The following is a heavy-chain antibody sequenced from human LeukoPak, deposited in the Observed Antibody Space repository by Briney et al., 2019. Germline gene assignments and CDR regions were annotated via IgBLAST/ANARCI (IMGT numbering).Heavy chain of an antibody. V-gene: IGHV3-23*01. CDR2: INGVGNST. CDR1: GFNFSIFA. CDR3: AKRGLRGNWSHP. Sequence: GGSPRLSCAGSGFNFSIFAMNWVRQAPGKGLEWVSSINGVGNSTYYADSVKGRFTVSRDNSKNTLYLQMNSLRAEDTALYYCAKRGLRGNWSHPWGQGTLVTVSS. J-gene: IGHJ5*02. D-gene: IGHD3-10*01.